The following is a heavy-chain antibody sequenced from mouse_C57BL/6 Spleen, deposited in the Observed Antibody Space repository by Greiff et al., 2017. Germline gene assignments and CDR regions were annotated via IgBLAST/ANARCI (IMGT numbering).Heavy chain of an antibody. J-gene: IGHJ2*01. D-gene: IGHD1-1*01. Sequence: VQLKQPGAELVRPGSSVKLSCKASGYTFTSYWMDWVKQRPGQGLEWIGNIYPSDSETHYNQKFKDKATLTVDKSSSTAYMQLSSLTSEDSAVYYCAREGGSSYFDYWGQGTTLTVSS. CDR3: AREGGSSYFDY. CDR2: IYPSDSET. CDR1: GYTFTSYW. V-gene: IGHV1-61*01.